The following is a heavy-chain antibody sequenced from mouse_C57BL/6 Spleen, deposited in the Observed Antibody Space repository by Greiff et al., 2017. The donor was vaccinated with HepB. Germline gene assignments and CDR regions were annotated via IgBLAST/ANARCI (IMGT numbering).Heavy chain of an antibody. CDR2: INPGSGGT. Sequence: QVQLQQSGAELVRPGTSVKVSCKASGYAFTYYLIEWVKQRPGQGLEWIGVINPGSGGTNYNEKFKGKATLTADKSSSTAYMQLSSLTSEDSAVYYCARDGGYYWGQGTTLTVSS. V-gene: IGHV1-54*01. CDR1: GYAFTYYL. J-gene: IGHJ2*01. CDR3: ARDGGYY. D-gene: IGHD2-3*01.